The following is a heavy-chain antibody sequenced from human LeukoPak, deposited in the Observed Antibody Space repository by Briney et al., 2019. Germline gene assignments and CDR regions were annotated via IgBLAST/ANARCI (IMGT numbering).Heavy chain of an antibody. J-gene: IGHJ3*02. CDR2: IYHSGST. D-gene: IGHD3-16*01. CDR3: ARPGFGGAFDI. V-gene: IGHV4-4*02. CDR1: GGSISSGNW. Sequence: SETLSLTCAVSGGSISSGNWWSWVRQPPGKGLEWIGEIYHSGSTNYNPSLKSRVTISVDRSKNHFSLKLSSVTVADTAVYYCARPGFGGAFDIWGQGTMVTFYS.